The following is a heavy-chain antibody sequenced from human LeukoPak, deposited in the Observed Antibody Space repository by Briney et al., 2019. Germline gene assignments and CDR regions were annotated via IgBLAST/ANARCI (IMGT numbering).Heavy chain of an antibody. V-gene: IGHV3-72*01. J-gene: IGHJ5*02. Sequence: GGSLRLSCAASGFTFSDHYMNWVRQAPGKGLEWVGRTKNKANSYTTQYAASVKGRFAISRDDSKNSLYLQMNSLRAEDTAVYYCARAFSWGQGTLVTVSS. CDR2: TKNKANSYTT. CDR1: GFTFSDHY. D-gene: IGHD3-16*01. CDR3: ARAFS.